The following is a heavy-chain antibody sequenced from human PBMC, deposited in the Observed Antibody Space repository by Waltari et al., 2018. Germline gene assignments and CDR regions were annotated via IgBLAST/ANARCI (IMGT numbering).Heavy chain of an antibody. D-gene: IGHD2-15*01. CDR3: ARERVVAAVFDY. CDR2: IYYSGST. J-gene: IGHJ4*02. Sequence: QVQLQESGPGLVKPSETLSLTCTVSGGSISSYYWSWIRQPPGKGLEWIGYIYYSGSTNYNPSLKSRVTISVDTSKNQFTLKLSSVTAAETAVYYCARERVVAAVFDYWGQGTLVTVSS. V-gene: IGHV4-59*01. CDR1: GGSISSYY.